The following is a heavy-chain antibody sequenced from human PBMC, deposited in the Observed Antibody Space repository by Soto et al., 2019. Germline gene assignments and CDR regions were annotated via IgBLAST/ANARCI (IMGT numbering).Heavy chain of an antibody. V-gene: IGHV1-69*06. Sequence: SVKVSCKASGGTFSSYAISCVRQAPGQGLEWMGGIIPIFGTANYARKFQGRVTITADKSTSTAYMELSSLRSEDTAVYYCAREFSYNYYDSSGYHTYYFDYWGQGTLVTVSS. D-gene: IGHD3-22*01. CDR1: GGTFSSYA. CDR3: AREFSYNYYDSSGYHTYYFDY. CDR2: IIPIFGTA. J-gene: IGHJ4*02.